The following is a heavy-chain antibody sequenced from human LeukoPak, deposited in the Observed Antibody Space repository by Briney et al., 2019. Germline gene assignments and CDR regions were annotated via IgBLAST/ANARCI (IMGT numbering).Heavy chain of an antibody. J-gene: IGHJ4*02. V-gene: IGHV4-34*01. Sequence: PSETLSLTRAVYGGSFSGYYWSWIRQPPGKGLEWIGEINHSGSTNYNPSLKSRVTISVDTSKNQFSLKLSSVTAADTAVYYCAGRYYYGSGSYVDYWGQGTLVTVSS. CDR1: GGSFSGYY. CDR3: AGRYYYGSGSYVDY. CDR2: INHSGST. D-gene: IGHD3-10*01.